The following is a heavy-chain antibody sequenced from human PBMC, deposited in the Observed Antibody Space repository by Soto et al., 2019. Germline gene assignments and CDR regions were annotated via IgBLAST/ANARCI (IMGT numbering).Heavy chain of an antibody. CDR2: IYSGGST. J-gene: IGHJ5*02. CDR1: GFTVSSNY. D-gene: IGHD6-13*01. Sequence: GGSLRLSCAASGFTVSSNYMSWVRQAPGKGLEWVSVIYSGGSTYYADSVKGRFTISRLNSKNTLYLQMNSLRAEDTAVYYCARDHWYSSSWYWFDPWGQGTLVTVSS. V-gene: IGHV3-53*04. CDR3: ARDHWYSSSWYWFDP.